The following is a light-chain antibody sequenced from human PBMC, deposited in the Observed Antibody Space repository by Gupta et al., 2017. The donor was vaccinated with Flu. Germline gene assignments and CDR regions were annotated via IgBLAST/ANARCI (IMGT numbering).Light chain of an antibody. CDR3: L. V-gene: IGKV1-5*03. CDR2: EAS. Sequence: DIQMTQSPSTLSASVGDRVTITCRASQSISSWLAWYQQKPGKAPKLLIYEASRLDSGAPSRFTATVSGTEFTVIVGSLQHDDFENYYVLLGGGT. CDR1: QSISSW. J-gene: IGKJ4*01.